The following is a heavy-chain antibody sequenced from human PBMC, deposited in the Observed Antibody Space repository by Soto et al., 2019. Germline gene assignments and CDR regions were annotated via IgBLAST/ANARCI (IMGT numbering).Heavy chain of an antibody. CDR3: ARALSSCSSTSCYRYYYYYMDV. CDR2: IYYSGST. CDR1: GGSISSYY. V-gene: IGHV4-59*01. J-gene: IGHJ6*03. Sequence: PSETLSLTCTVSGGSISSYYWSWIRQPPGKGLEWIGYIYYSGSTNYNPSLKSRVTISVDTSKNQFSLKLSSVTAADTAVYYCARALSSCSSTSCYRYYYYYMDVWGKGTTVTVSS. D-gene: IGHD2-2*01.